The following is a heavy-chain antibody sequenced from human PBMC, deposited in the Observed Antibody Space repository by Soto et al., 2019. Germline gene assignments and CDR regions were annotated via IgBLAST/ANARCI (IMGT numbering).Heavy chain of an antibody. J-gene: IGHJ5*02. Sequence: PLETLSLTYAVYGGSFSGFYWSWIRQPPGKGLEWIGEINHSGTTNSNPSLKSRVTISVDTSKNQFSLRLSSVTAADTAVYYCARDHTPRYNWNYFSWFDPWGQGTLVTVS. D-gene: IGHD1-7*01. CDR3: ARDHTPRYNWNYFSWFDP. V-gene: IGHV4-34*01. CDR1: GGSFSGFY. CDR2: INHSGTT.